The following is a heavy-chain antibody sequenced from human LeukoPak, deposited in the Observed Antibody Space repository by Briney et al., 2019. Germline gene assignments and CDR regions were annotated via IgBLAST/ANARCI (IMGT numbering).Heavy chain of an antibody. CDR3: ARIVGATFDY. D-gene: IGHD1-26*01. CDR2: IYYSGST. CDR1: GGSISSSSYY. V-gene: IGHV4-39*01. Sequence: PSETLSLTCTVSGGSISSSSYYWGWIRQPPGRGLEWIGSIYYSGSTYYNPSLKSRVTISVDTSKNQFSLKLSFVTAADTAVYYCARIVGATFDYWGQGTLVTVSS. J-gene: IGHJ4*02.